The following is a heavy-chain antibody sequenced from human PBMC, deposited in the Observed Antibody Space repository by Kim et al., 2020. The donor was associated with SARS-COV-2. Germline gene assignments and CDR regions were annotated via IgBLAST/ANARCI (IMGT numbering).Heavy chain of an antibody. J-gene: IGHJ6*02. CDR3: ASPLVDQKEYYYYYGMDV. CDR2: IIPILGIA. CDR1: GGTFSSYA. Sequence: SVKVSCKASGGTFSSYAISWVRQAPGQGLEWMGRIIPILGIANYAQKFQGRVTITADKSTSTAYMELSSLRSEDTAVYYCASPLVDQKEYYYYYGMDVWGQGTTVTVSS. V-gene: IGHV1-69*04. D-gene: IGHD2-8*02.